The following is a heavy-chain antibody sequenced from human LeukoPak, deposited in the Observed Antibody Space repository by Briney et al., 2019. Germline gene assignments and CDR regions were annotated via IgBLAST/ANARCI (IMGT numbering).Heavy chain of an antibody. V-gene: IGHV3-23*01. CDR3: AKDIQGAN. D-gene: IGHD5-18*01. CDR1: GFXFSFSA. Sequence: GGSLRLSCAASGFXFSFSAIPWVRQAPGKGLEWVSVICASGGSTYYADSVKGRFTISRDNSKNTVYLQMNSLRAEDMALYYCAKDIQGANWGQGTLVSVSS. CDR2: ICASGGST. J-gene: IGHJ4*02.